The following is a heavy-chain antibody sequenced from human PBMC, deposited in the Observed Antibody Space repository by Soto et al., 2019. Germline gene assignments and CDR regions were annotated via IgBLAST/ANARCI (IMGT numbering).Heavy chain of an antibody. CDR2: IYWDDDK. D-gene: IGHD6-19*01. CDR3: AHSGYNSGWYRGDDAFDI. J-gene: IGHJ3*02. V-gene: IGHV2-5*02. CDR1: GFSLSTSGVG. Sequence: QITLKESGPTLVKPTQTLTLTCTFSGFSLSTSGVGVGWIRQPPGKALEWLALIYWDDDKRYSPSLKSRLTITKDTSKNPVVLTMTNMDPVDTATYDCAHSGYNSGWYRGDDAFDIWGQGTMVTVSS.